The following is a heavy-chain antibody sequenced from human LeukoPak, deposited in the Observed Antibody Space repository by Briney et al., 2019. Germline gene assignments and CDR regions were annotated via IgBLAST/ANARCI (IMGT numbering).Heavy chain of an antibody. CDR1: GGSFSGYY. J-gene: IGHJ4*02. CDR2: INHSGST. V-gene: IGHV4-34*01. Sequence: NPSETLSLTCAVYGGSFSGYYWSWIRQPPGKGLEWIGEINHSGSTNYNPSLKSRVIISVDTSKNQFSLKLSSVTAADTAVYYCARERRATPDYWGQGTLVTVSS. D-gene: IGHD1-26*01. CDR3: ARERRATPDY.